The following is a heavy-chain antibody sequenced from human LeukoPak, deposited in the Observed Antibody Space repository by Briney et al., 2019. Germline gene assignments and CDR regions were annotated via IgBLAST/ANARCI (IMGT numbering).Heavy chain of an antibody. V-gene: IGHV3-30*02. Sequence: PGGPLRLSCAASGFSFSSYGMHWVRQAPGKGLEWVAFIRYDGSNKYYADSVKGRFTISRDNSKSTLYVQMNSLRAEDTAVYYCAKGTHQLVDYWGQGTLVTVSS. D-gene: IGHD6-13*01. CDR2: IRYDGSNK. CDR1: GFSFSSYG. CDR3: AKGTHQLVDY. J-gene: IGHJ4*02.